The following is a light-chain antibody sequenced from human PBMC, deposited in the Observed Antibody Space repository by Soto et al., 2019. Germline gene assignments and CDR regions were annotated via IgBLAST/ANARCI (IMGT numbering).Light chain of an antibody. V-gene: IGKV1-5*03. CDR2: GAS. CDR3: QHYNNCPRT. CDR1: QNINSW. J-gene: IGKJ1*01. Sequence: DIQMTQSPATLSASVGDRVTITCRASQNINSWLAWYQQKPGKAPKLLIYGASSLDNGVPARFSGSGSGTDFTFTISSLQPEDFAAYYCQHYNNCPRTFGQGTKVDIK.